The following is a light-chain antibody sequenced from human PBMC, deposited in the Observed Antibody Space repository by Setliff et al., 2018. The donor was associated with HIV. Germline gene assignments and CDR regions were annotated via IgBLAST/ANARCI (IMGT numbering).Light chain of an antibody. CDR1: NIGRKS. CDR2: YDS. J-gene: IGLJ1*01. Sequence: SYELTQPPSVSVAPGKTARITCGGNNIGRKSVHWYQQKPGQAPVLVIYYDSDRPSGIPERFSGSNSGNTATLTIGRVEAGDEADYYCQVWDSSSDHSYVFGTGTKVTV. V-gene: IGLV3-21*04. CDR3: QVWDSSSDHSYV.